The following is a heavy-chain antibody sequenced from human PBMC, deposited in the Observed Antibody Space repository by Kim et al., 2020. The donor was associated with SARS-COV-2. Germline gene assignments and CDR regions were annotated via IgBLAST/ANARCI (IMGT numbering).Heavy chain of an antibody. Sequence: SVKVSCKASAGTFSSYAISWVRQAPGQGLEWMGGIIPIFGTANYAQKFQGRVTITADESTSTAYMELSSLRSEDTAVYYCARCYDSTEANDAFDIWGQGTMVTVSS. J-gene: IGHJ3*02. CDR3: ARCYDSTEANDAFDI. CDR1: AGTFSSYA. V-gene: IGHV1-69*13. D-gene: IGHD3-22*01. CDR2: IIPIFGTA.